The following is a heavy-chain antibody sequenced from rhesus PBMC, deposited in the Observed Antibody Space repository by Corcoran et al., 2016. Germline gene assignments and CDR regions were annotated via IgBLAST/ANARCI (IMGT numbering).Heavy chain of an antibody. CDR3: ARRSSGWYFDY. CDR1: GFSISTSGMG. V-gene: IGHV2-174*01. D-gene: IGHD6-31*01. J-gene: IGHJ4*01. Sequence: QVTLKESGPALVKPTQTLTLTCTFSGFSISTSGMGVGWIRQPPWKALDWLALIYWDDDKYYSTSLKSRLTISKDTSKNQVFLTMTNMDPVDTATYYCARRSSGWYFDYWGQGVLVTVSS. CDR2: IYWDDDK.